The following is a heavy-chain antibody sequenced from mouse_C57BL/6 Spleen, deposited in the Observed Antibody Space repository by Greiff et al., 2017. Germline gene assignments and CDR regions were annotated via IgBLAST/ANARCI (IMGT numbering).Heavy chain of an antibody. CDR3: TRGGSNSEYFDV. J-gene: IGHJ1*03. Sequence: EVKLMESGEGLVKPGGSLKLSCAASGFTFSSYAMSWVRQTPEKRLEWVAYISSGGDYIYYADTVKGRFTISRDNARNTLYLQMSSLKSEDTAMCYCTRGGSNSEYFDVWGTGTTVTVSS. CDR2: ISSGGDYI. D-gene: IGHD2-5*01. V-gene: IGHV5-9-1*02. CDR1: GFTFSSYA.